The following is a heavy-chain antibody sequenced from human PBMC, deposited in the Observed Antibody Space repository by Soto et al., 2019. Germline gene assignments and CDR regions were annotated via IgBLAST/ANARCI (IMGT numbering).Heavy chain of an antibody. D-gene: IGHD3-22*01. CDR3: ARALVTDYNSRDYHYYFAMDF. V-gene: IGHV4-31*02. CDR2: VYHTGTT. Sequence: SETLSLTCVVSGGPVSGDDLYWSWIRHLPGKGLEWIANVYHTGTTYYNPSLKSRVSMSVDTSQNQFSLILASVTAADTAVYYCARALVTDYNSRDYHYYFAMDFWGQGTSVTVS. CDR1: GGPVSGDDLY. J-gene: IGHJ6*02.